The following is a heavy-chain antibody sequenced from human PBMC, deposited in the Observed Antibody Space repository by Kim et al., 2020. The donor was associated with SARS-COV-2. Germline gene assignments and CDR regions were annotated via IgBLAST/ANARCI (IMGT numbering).Heavy chain of an antibody. CDR2: ISPYDGNT. J-gene: IGHJ4*02. CDR1: GYSFIIYG. V-gene: IGHV1-18*01. CDR3: AREGLSVATGLTY. Sequence: ASVKVSCKTTGYSFIIYGITWVRQAPGQGPEWMGWISPYDGNTNYAQKFQGRVSMIRDTSARTVYMELESLRSDETAENYCAREGLSVATGLTYWVQVTL.